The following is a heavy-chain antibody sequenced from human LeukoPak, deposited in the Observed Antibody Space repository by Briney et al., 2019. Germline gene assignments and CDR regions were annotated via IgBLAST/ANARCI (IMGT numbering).Heavy chain of an antibody. CDR2: ISWNSGSI. Sequence: GRSLRLSCAASGFTFDDYAMHWVRQAPGKGLEWVSGISWNSGSIGCADSAKGRFTISRDNAKNSLYLQMNSQRAEDTALYYCAKDISGLYYYGMDVWGQGTTVTVSS. CDR3: AKDISGLYYYGMDV. V-gene: IGHV3-9*01. J-gene: IGHJ6*02. D-gene: IGHD3-10*01. CDR1: GFTFDDYA.